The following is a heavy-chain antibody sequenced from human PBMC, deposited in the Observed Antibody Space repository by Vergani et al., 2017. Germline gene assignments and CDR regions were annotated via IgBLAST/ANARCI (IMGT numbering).Heavy chain of an antibody. CDR1: RFTFSSYA. CDR2: ISYDGTIK. CDR3: AKDRDFWPPYGMDA. J-gene: IGHJ6*02. V-gene: IGHV3-30*04. D-gene: IGHD3-3*01. Sequence: QVQLVESGGGVVQPGRSLRLSCEASRFTFSSYALHWVRQAPGKGLEWVAVISYDGTIKYYADSVKGRFTISKDDSKNTLFLQMSSLRAEDTAVYYCAKDRDFWPPYGMDAWGQGTTVTVSS.